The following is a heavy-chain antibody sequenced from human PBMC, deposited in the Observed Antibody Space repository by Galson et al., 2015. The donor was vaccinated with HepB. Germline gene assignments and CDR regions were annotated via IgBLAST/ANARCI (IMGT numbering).Heavy chain of an antibody. CDR3: ARDLSSSWYGAIWVYYYYGMDV. Sequence: SLRLSCAASGFTFSSYWMHWVRQAPGKGLVWVSRINSDGSSTSYADSVKGRFTISRDNAKNTLYLQMNSLRAEDTAVYYCARDLSSSWYGAIWVYYYYGMDVWGQGTTVTVSS. CDR1: GFTFSSYW. CDR2: INSDGSST. V-gene: IGHV3-74*01. D-gene: IGHD6-13*01. J-gene: IGHJ6*02.